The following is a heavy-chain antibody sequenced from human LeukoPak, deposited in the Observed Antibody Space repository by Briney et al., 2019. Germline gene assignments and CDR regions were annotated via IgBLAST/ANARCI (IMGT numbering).Heavy chain of an antibody. Sequence: GRSLRLSCAASGFTFDDYAMHWVRQAPGKGLEWVSGISWNSGSIGYADSVKGRFTISRDNAKNSLYLQMNSLRAEDTALYYCAKSWTYDSAFDIWGQGTMVTASS. D-gene: IGHD3-22*01. J-gene: IGHJ3*02. CDR1: GFTFDDYA. CDR3: AKSWTYDSAFDI. CDR2: ISWNSGSI. V-gene: IGHV3-9*01.